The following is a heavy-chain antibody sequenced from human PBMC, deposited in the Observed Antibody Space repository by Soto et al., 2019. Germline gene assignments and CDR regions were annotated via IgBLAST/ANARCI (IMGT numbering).Heavy chain of an antibody. CDR3: VIGEGPPYYYYYGMDV. J-gene: IGHJ6*02. CDR2: ISAYNGNT. Sequence: GASVKVSCKASGYTFTSYGISWVRQAPGQGLEWMGWISAYNGNTNYAQKLQGRVTMTTDTSTSTAYMELRSLRSDDTAVYYCVIGEGPPYYYYYGMDVWGQGATVTVSS. V-gene: IGHV1-18*04. CDR1: GYTFTSYG. D-gene: IGHD3-10*01.